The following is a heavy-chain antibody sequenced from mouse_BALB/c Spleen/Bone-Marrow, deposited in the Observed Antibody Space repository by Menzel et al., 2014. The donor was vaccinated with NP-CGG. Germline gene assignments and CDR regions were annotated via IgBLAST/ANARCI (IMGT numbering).Heavy chain of an antibody. J-gene: IGHJ3*01. CDR3: ARGRDWAAWFAY. CDR1: GYAFSSSW. Sequence: VQLQQSGPELVKPGASVKISCKASGYAFSSSWMNWVKQRPGQGLEWIGRIYPGDGDTNYNGKFKGKATLTADKSSSTAYMQLSSLTSVDSAVYFCARGRDWAAWFAYWGQGTLVTVSA. D-gene: IGHD4-1*01. CDR2: IYPGDGDT. V-gene: IGHV1-82*01.